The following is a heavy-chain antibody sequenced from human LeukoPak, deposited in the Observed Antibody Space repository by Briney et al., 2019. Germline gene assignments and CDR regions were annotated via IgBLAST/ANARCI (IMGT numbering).Heavy chain of an antibody. CDR3: ARRVLGAVGYFDY. CDR1: GFIFTTYA. D-gene: IGHD4-23*01. V-gene: IGHV3-23*05. Sequence: GGSLRLSCAASGFIFTTYAMGWVRQLPGKGLEWVSGVSSSGSDTYYTSSVKGRFTISRDNSKNMLYLQVNSLRVEDTAVYYCARRVLGAVGYFDYWGQGALVTVSS. J-gene: IGHJ4*02. CDR2: VSSSGSDT.